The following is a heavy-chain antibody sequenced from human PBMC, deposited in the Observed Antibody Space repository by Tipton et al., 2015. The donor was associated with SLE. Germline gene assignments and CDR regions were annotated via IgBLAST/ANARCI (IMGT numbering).Heavy chain of an antibody. V-gene: IGHV4-30-4*01. CDR1: GGSISSSSYY. CDR3: ARCGGRFKYFDL. D-gene: IGHD1-26*01. J-gene: IGHJ2*01. CDR2: IYYSGST. Sequence: TLSLTCTVSGGSISSSSYYWSWIRQPPGKGLEWIGYIYYSGSTYYNPSLKSRVIISVDTSTNQFSLKLSSVTAADTAVYYCARCGGRFKYFDLWGRGTLVTVSS.